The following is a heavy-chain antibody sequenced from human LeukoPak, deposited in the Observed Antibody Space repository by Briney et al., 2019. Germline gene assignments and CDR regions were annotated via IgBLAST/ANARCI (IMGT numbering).Heavy chain of an antibody. J-gene: IGHJ1*01. CDR2: INPNSGGT. Sequence: ASVKVSCKASGYTFTGYYIHWVRQAPGQGLEWMGWINPNSGGTNYEQKSQGRVTMTRDTSISTAYMELSRLRSDDTAVYYCASSTLGELSLAEYFQHWGQGTLVTVSS. CDR1: GYTFTGYY. D-gene: IGHD3-10*01. CDR3: ASSTLGELSLAEYFQH. V-gene: IGHV1-2*02.